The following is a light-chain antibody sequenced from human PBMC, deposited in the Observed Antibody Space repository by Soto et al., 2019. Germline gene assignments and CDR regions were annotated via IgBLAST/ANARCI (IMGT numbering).Light chain of an antibody. Sequence: QSALTQPASVSGSPGQSITISCTGTSSDVGGYNYVSWYQHHPGKAPKLLIYDVSNRPSGISNRFSGSKSDNTASLTISGLQPEDGADYYCSSYTTSNTRQIVFGTGTKVTVL. CDR1: SSDVGGYNY. CDR3: SSYTTSNTRQIV. CDR2: DVS. V-gene: IGLV2-14*03. J-gene: IGLJ1*01.